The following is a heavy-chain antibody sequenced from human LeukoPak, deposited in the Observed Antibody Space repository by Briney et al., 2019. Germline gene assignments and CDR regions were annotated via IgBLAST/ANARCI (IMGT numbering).Heavy chain of an antibody. J-gene: IGHJ4*02. CDR2: ISSSSSYI. CDR3: ARDITSWPFDY. Sequence: PGRSLRLSCAASGFTFSSYGMHWVRQAPGKGLEWVSSISSSSSYIYYADSVKGRFTISRDNAKNSLYLQMNSLRAEDTAVYYCARDITSWPFDYWGQGTLVTVSS. V-gene: IGHV3-21*01. D-gene: IGHD2-2*01. CDR1: GFTFSSYG.